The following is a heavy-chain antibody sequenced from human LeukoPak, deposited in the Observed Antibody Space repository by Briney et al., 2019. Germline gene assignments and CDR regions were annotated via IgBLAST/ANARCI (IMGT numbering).Heavy chain of an antibody. CDR3: AKEAPDEGYDFWSGYWIRSPYYYYGMDV. J-gene: IGHJ6*02. CDR2: ISGSGGST. D-gene: IGHD3-3*01. CDR1: GFTFSSYA. V-gene: IGHV3-23*01. Sequence: GGSLRLSCAASGFTFSSYAMSWVRQAPGKGLEWVSAISGSGGSTYYADSVKGRFTISRDNSKNTLYLQMNSLRAEDTAVYYCAKEAPDEGYDFWSGYWIRSPYYYYGMDVWGQGTTVTVSS.